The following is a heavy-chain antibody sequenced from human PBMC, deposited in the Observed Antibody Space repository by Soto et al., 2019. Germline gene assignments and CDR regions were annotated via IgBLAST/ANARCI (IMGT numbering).Heavy chain of an antibody. Sequence: QVQLQESGPGLVKPSGTLFLTCSFSGGSISSSHWWSWVRQSPGKGLEWIGEILPTGDTHYNPPLKSRVTISIDKTKNQFSLIVTSVTAADTAVYYCARFPGATVGGVIWGRETMVIVSS. CDR2: ILPTGDT. CDR1: GGSISSSHW. D-gene: IGHD3-16*01. J-gene: IGHJ3*02. CDR3: ARFPGATVGGVI. V-gene: IGHV4-4*02.